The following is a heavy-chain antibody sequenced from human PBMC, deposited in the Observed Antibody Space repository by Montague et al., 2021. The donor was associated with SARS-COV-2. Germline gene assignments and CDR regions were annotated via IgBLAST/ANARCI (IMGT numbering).Heavy chain of an antibody. CDR1: GFSLSTSGMC. D-gene: IGHD5-18*01. J-gene: IGHJ6*02. CDR3: ARMPVDTAMVGIPGPYYGMDV. Sequence: PALVKPTQTLTLTCTFSGFSLSTSGMCVSWIRQPPGKALEWLTLIDWDDDKYYSTSLKTRLTISKDTSKNQVVLTMTNMDPVDTATYYCARMPVDTAMVGIPGPYYGMDVWGQGTTVTVSS. V-gene: IGHV2-70*01. CDR2: IDWDDDK.